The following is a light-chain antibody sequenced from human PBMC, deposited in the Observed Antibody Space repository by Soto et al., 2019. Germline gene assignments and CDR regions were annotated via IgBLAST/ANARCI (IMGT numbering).Light chain of an antibody. V-gene: IGKV3-20*01. J-gene: IGKJ3*01. CDR2: GAF. CDR3: QQYNNWPFT. Sequence: EIVLTQSPDTLSVSPGERATLSCRARQSISSTYLAWYQKKPGQAPRLLLYGAFNRATGIPDRFSGSGSGTDFTLTISRVEPEDCAVYYCQQYNNWPFTFGPGTKVDIK. CDR1: QSISSTY.